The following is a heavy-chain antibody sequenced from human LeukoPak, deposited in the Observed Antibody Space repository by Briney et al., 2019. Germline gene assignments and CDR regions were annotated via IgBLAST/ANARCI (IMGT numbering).Heavy chain of an antibody. CDR2: IIPIFGTA. CDR3: ARDMWTRDSSGYPLDY. D-gene: IGHD3-22*01. CDR1: GYTFTSYG. J-gene: IGHJ4*02. Sequence: SVKVSCKASGYTFTSYGISWVRQAPGQGLEWMGGIIPIFGTANYAQKFQGRVTITADESTSTAYMELSSLRSEDTAVYYCARDMWTRDSSGYPLDYWGQGTLVTVSS. V-gene: IGHV1-69*13.